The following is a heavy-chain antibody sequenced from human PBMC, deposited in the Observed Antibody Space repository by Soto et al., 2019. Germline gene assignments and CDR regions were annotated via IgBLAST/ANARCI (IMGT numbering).Heavy chain of an antibody. Sequence: QVQLQESGPGLVKPSETLSLTCSVSVDSIRTYYWNWIRQAPGGGLEWIGHIYHSGSTNYNPSLQSRVTMSVGTSKNHFSLKLSSVTAADTAVYYCARAGTSTWYFDLWGRGTLVTVSS. D-gene: IGHD1-1*01. CDR1: VDSIRTYY. CDR3: ARAGTSTWYFDL. V-gene: IGHV4-59*01. CDR2: IYHSGST. J-gene: IGHJ2*01.